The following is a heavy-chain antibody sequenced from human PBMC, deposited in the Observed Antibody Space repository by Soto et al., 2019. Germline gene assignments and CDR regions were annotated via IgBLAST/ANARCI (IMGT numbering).Heavy chain of an antibody. V-gene: IGHV3-64D*06. CDR3: VKAYYYDSSGRPNWFDP. Sequence: GGSLRLSCSASGFTFSSYAMHWVRQAPGKGLEYVSAISSNGGSTYYADSVKGRFTISRDNSKNTLYLQMSSLRAEDTAVYYCVKAYYYDSSGRPNWFDPWGQGTLVTLSS. J-gene: IGHJ5*02. D-gene: IGHD3-22*01. CDR2: ISSNGGST. CDR1: GFTFSSYA.